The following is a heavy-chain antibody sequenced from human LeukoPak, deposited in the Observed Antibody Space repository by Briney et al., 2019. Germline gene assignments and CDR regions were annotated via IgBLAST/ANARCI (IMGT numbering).Heavy chain of an antibody. J-gene: IGHJ5*02. CDR1: GGSFSGYY. CDR2: INHSGST. CDR3: ARDNRYCSGGYCSNWFDP. D-gene: IGHD2-15*01. Sequence: SVTLSLTCAVYGGSFSGYYWSWIRQPPGKGLEWIGEINHSGSTNYNPSLKSRLTISVDTSKNQFSLKLTSVTAADTAVYYCARDNRYCSGGYCSNWFDPWGQGTLVTVSS. V-gene: IGHV4-34*01.